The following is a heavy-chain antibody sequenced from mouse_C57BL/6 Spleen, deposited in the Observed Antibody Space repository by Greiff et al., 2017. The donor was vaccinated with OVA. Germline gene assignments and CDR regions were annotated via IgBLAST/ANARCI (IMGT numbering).Heavy chain of an antibody. CDR1: GYTFTSYW. V-gene: IGHV1-52*01. Sequence: QVQLQQPGAELVRPGSSVKLSCKASGYTFTSYWMHWVKQRPIQGLEWIGNIDPSDSETHYNQKFKDKATLTVDKSSSTAYMQLSSLTSEYSAVYYCAREDSNYFDYWGQGTTLTVSS. CDR2: IDPSDSET. CDR3: AREDSNYFDY. J-gene: IGHJ2*01. D-gene: IGHD2-5*01.